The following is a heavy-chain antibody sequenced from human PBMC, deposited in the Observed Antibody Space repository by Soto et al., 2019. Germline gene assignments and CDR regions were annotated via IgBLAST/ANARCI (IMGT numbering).Heavy chain of an antibody. V-gene: IGHV3-48*01. Sequence: GGSLSLSCAASGFTFSSYSMNWVRQAPEKGLEWVSYISSSSGTIYYAESVKGRFTISRDNAKNSLYLQMNSLRAEDTAVYYCARERALSNYPDYWGQGTLVTVSS. CDR3: ARERALSNYPDY. D-gene: IGHD4-4*01. CDR1: GFTFSSYS. CDR2: ISSSSGTI. J-gene: IGHJ4*02.